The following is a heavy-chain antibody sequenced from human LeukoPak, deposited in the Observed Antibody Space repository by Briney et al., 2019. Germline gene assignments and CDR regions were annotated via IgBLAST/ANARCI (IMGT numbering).Heavy chain of an antibody. Sequence: SETLSLTCTVSGGSISSYYWSWIRQPPGKGLEWIGYIYYSGGTNYNPSLKSRVTISVGTSKNQFSLKLSSVTAADTAVYYCATDYSNYAYWYFDLWGRGTLVTVSS. CDR1: GGSISSYY. CDR3: ATDYSNYAYWYFDL. V-gene: IGHV4-59*01. D-gene: IGHD4-11*01. CDR2: IYYSGGT. J-gene: IGHJ2*01.